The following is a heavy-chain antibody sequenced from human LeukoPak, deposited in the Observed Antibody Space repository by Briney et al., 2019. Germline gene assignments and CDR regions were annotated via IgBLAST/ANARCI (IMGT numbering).Heavy chain of an antibody. CDR2: INPNSGGT. V-gene: IGHV1-2*02. CDR1: GYTFTGYY. J-gene: IGHJ2*01. Sequence: ASVKVSCKASGYTFTGYYTHWVRQAPGQGLEWMGWINPNSGGTNYAQKFQGRVTMTRDTSISTAYMELSRLRSDDTAVYYCARDINSGYDRDRYFDLWGRGTLVTVSS. D-gene: IGHD5-12*01. CDR3: ARDINSGYDRDRYFDL.